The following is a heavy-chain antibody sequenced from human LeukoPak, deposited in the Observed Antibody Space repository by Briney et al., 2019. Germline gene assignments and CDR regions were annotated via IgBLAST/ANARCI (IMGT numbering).Heavy chain of an antibody. CDR2: INTNTGNP. V-gene: IGHV7-4-1*02. CDR3: ARVGYYDSSGYPNWFDP. D-gene: IGHD3-22*01. Sequence: ASVKVSCKASGYTFTRYAMNWGRQAPGQGLEWMGWINTNTGNPTYAQGFTGRFVFSLDTSVSTAYLQISSLKAEDTAVYYCARVGYYDSSGYPNWFDPWGQGTLVTVSS. CDR1: GYTFTRYA. J-gene: IGHJ5*02.